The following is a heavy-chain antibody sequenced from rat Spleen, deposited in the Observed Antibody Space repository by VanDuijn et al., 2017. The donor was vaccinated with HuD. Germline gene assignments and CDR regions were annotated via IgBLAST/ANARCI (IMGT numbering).Heavy chain of an antibody. D-gene: IGHD1-7*01. Sequence: EVQLVESGGDLVQPGRSLKLSCAASGFTFSNFGMAWVRQAPTKGLEWVATISYDGSKTYYRDSVKGRFTISRDNAKSTLYLQMDSLRSEDTATYYCTTGGTMGMIPFDYWGQGVMVTVSS. CDR2: ISYDGSKT. V-gene: IGHV5-29*01. CDR1: GFTFSNFG. J-gene: IGHJ2*01. CDR3: TTGGTMGMIPFDY.